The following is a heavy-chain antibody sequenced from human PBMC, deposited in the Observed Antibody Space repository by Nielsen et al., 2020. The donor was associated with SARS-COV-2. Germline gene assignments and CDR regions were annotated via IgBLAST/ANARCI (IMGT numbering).Heavy chain of an antibody. D-gene: IGHD3-22*01. CDR3: ARSDPNYDSSGYYGL. CDR2: ISYDGSNK. V-gene: IGHV3-30*04. J-gene: IGHJ4*02. CDR1: EFTFSSYA. Sequence: GGSLRLSCAASEFTFSSYAMHWVRQAPGKGLEWVAVISYDGSNKYYADSVKGRFTISRDNSKNTLYLQMNSLRAEDTAVYYCARSDPNYDSSGYYGLWGQGTLVTVSS.